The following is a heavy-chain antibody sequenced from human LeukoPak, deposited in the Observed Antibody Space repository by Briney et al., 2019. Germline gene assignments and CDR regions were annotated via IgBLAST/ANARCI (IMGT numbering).Heavy chain of an antibody. CDR1: GGTFSSYA. J-gene: IGHJ4*02. Sequence: GASVKVSCKASGGTFSSYAISWVRQAPGQGLEWMGGIIPIFGTANYAQKFQGRVTITTDESTSTAYMELSSLRSEDTAVYYCAREGYSCGAFDYWGQGTLVTVSS. CDR3: AREGYSCGAFDY. V-gene: IGHV1-69*05. D-gene: IGHD5-18*01. CDR2: IIPIFGTA.